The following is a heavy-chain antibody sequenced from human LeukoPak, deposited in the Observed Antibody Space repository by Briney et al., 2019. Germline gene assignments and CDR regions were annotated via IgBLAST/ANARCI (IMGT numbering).Heavy chain of an antibody. Sequence: PSETLSLTCAVYGVSFSGYYWSWIRQPPGKGLEWIGEINHSGSTNYNPSLKSRVTISVDTSKNQFSLKLSSVTAADTAVYYCAFFVVVTATANDYWGQGTLVTVSS. CDR3: AFFVVVTATANDY. CDR1: GVSFSGYY. J-gene: IGHJ4*02. V-gene: IGHV4-34*01. D-gene: IGHD2-21*02. CDR2: INHSGST.